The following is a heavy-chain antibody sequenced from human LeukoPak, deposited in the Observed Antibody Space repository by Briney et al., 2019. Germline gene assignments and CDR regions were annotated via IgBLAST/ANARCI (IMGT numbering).Heavy chain of an antibody. Sequence: ASVKVSCKASGGTFSSYAISWVRQAPGQGLEWMGGIIPIFGTANYAQKFQGRVTITTDESTSTAYMELSSLRSEDTAVYYCARESCSSTSCYIDWFDPWGQGTLVTVSS. CDR1: GGTFSSYA. J-gene: IGHJ5*02. CDR2: IIPIFGTA. V-gene: IGHV1-69*05. D-gene: IGHD2-2*02. CDR3: ARESCSSTSCYIDWFDP.